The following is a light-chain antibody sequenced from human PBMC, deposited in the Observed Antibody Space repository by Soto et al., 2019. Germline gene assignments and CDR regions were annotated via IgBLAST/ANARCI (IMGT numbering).Light chain of an antibody. CDR1: QGIANF. CDR3: QQLNSFPIT. Sequence: IQLTQSPSSLSASVGDTVTISCRASQGIANFLAWYQQRPGKAPKLLIYAASTLQSGVPSRFSGSGSGTEFTLTISSLQPEDFGTYYCQQLNSFPITFGPGTKVEIK. V-gene: IGKV1-9*01. CDR2: AAS. J-gene: IGKJ3*01.